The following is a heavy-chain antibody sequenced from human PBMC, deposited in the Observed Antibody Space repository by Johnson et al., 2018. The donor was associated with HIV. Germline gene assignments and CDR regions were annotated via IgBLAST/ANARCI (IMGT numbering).Heavy chain of an antibody. J-gene: IGHJ3*02. Sequence: VQLVESGGGLVKPGGSLRLSCAASGFTFSDYYMTWIRQTPGKGLEWVSGISWNSGSIGYADSVKGRFTISRENAKNSLYLQMNSLRAEDTALYYCAKDWSSSPPGAFDIWGQGTMVTVSS. CDR3: AKDWSSSPPGAFDI. V-gene: IGHV3-9*01. D-gene: IGHD6-6*01. CDR2: ISWNSGSI. CDR1: GFTFSDYY.